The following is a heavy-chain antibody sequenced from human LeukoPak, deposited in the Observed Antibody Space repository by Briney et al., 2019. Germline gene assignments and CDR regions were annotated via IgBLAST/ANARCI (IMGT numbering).Heavy chain of an antibody. V-gene: IGHV4-59*01. CDR1: GASFSGYY. J-gene: IGHJ3*02. CDR3: ARFSSGGSWGYAFDI. D-gene: IGHD2-15*01. CDR2: IYYSGST. Sequence: SETLSLTCAVYGASFSGYYWSWIRQPPGKGLEWIGYIYYSGSTNYNPSLKSRVTISVDTSKNQFSLKLSSVTAADTAVYYCARFSSGGSWGYAFDIWGQGTMVTVSS.